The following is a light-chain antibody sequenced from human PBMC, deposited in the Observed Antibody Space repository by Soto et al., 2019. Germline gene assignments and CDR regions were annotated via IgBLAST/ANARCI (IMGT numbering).Light chain of an antibody. V-gene: IGKV3-11*01. CDR3: EQRSNWPWT. CDR1: QSVSNF. Sequence: EIVLTQSPATLSLSPGERATLSCRASQSVSNFLAWYQQKPGQAPRLLISDASNRGTGIPGRFRGSGSGTDFSLTSSSLEPEDFAVYYCEQRSNWPWTFDQGTKVEIK. CDR2: DAS. J-gene: IGKJ1*01.